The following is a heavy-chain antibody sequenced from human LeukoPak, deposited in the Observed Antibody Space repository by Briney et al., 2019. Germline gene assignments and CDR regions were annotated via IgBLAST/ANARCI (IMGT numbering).Heavy chain of an antibody. V-gene: IGHV4-59*01. CDR1: GDSNTSYY. Sequence: PSETLSLTCTVSGDSNTSYYWSWIRQPPGKGLEWIGYIYYSGSTNYNPSLKSRVTISVDTSKNQFSLKLSSVTAADTAVYYCARDIRMSYCGGDCYLTAWYFDLWGRGTLVTVSS. D-gene: IGHD2-21*02. CDR2: IYYSGST. CDR3: ARDIRMSYCGGDCYLTAWYFDL. J-gene: IGHJ2*01.